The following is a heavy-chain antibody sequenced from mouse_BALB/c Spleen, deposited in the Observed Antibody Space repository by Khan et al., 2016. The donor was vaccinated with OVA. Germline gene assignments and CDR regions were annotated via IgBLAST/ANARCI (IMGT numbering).Heavy chain of an antibody. CDR3: ARGGYEGWFAY. D-gene: IGHD2-14*01. J-gene: IGHJ3*01. CDR2: IYPGDGDT. CDR1: GYTFTSYW. V-gene: IGHV1-87*01. Sequence: QVQLQQSGAELARPGASVKLSCKASGYTFTSYWMQWVKQRPGQGLEWIGAIYPGDGDTRYTQKFKGKATLTADKSSSTAYMQLSSLASEDSAVYYCARGGYEGWFAYWGQGTLVTVSA.